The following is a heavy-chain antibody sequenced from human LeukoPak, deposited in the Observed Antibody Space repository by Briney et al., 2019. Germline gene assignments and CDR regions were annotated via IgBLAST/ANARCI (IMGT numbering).Heavy chain of an antibody. V-gene: IGHV3-30*02. J-gene: IGHJ4*02. D-gene: IGHD3-22*01. CDR2: IWYGGSNK. Sequence: GGSLRLSCAASGFTFSNYGMHWVRQAPGKGLEWVAVIWYGGSNKFYADSVKGRFTISRDDSKNTLYLQMNSLRAEDTAVYYCAKSASHYFDTSGYYDSWGQGTLVTVSS. CDR3: AKSASHYFDTSGYYDS. CDR1: GFTFSNYG.